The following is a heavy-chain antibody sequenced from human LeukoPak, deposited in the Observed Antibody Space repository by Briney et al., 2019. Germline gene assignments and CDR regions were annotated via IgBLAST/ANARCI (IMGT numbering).Heavy chain of an antibody. Sequence: GGSLRLSCAASGFTVNSNYMSWVRQAPGKGLEWVSSISSSSSYIYYADSVKGRFTISRDNAKNSLYLQMNSLRAEDTAVYYCAGVSVVAATDYYYGMDVWGQGTTVTVSS. CDR3: AGVSVVAATDYYYGMDV. CDR2: ISSSSSYI. V-gene: IGHV3-21*01. J-gene: IGHJ6*02. CDR1: GFTVNSNY. D-gene: IGHD2-15*01.